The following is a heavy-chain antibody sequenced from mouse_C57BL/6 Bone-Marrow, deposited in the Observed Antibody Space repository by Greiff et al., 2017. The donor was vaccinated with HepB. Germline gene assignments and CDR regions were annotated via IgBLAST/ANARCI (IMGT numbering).Heavy chain of an antibody. CDR2: IYPGDGDT. CDR1: GYAFSSYW. CDR3: ARAPSYDGSFDY. V-gene: IGHV1-80*01. J-gene: IGHJ2*01. D-gene: IGHD1-1*01. Sequence: QVQLQQSGAELVKPGASVKISCKASGYAFSSYWMNWVKQRPGKGLEWIGQIYPGDGDTNYNGKFKGKATLTADKSSSTAYMQLSSLTSEDSAVYFCARAPSYDGSFDYWGQGTTLTVSS.